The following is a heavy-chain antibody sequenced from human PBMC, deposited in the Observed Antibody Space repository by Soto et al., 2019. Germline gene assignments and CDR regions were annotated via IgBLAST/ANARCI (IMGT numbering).Heavy chain of an antibody. CDR3: ASRAEDTAMSRGTGVDY. D-gene: IGHD5-18*01. V-gene: IGHV4-39*01. CDR2: IYYSGST. J-gene: IGHJ4*02. CDR1: GGSISSSSYY. Sequence: SETLSLTCTVSGGSISSSSYYWGWIRQPPGKGLEWIGSIYYSGSTYYNPSLKSRVTISVDTSKNQFSLKLSSVTAADTAVYYCASRAEDTAMSRGTGVDYWGQGTLVTVSS.